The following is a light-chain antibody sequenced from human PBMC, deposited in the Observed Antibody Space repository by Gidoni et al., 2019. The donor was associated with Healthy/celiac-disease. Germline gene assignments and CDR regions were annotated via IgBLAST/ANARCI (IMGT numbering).Light chain of an antibody. CDR2: QDS. J-gene: IGLJ2*01. CDR1: KLGDKY. Sequence: SYELTQPPSVSVSPGQTASITCSGDKLGDKYACWYQQKPGPSPVLVIYQDSKRPSGIPERFSGSNSGNTATLTISGTQAMDEADYYCQAWDSSTAHVVFGGGTKLTVL. V-gene: IGLV3-1*01. CDR3: QAWDSSTAHVV.